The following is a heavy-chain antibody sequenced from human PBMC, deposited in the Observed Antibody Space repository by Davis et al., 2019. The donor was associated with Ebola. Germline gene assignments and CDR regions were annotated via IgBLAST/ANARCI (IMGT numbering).Heavy chain of an antibody. D-gene: IGHD5-18*01. CDR2: INWNGGST. Sequence: GESLKISCTASGFTFDDYAMTWVRQAPGKGLEWVSGINWNGGSTGYADSVKGRFTISRDNAKNSLYLQMNSLRDEDTAVYYCARTGYSYGYYFDYWGQGTLVTVSS. J-gene: IGHJ4*02. CDR3: ARTGYSYGYYFDY. CDR1: GFTFDDYA. V-gene: IGHV3-20*04.